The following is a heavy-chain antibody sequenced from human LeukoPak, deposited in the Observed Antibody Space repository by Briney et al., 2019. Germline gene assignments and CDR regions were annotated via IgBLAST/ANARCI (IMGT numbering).Heavy chain of an antibody. Sequence: PSETLSLTCTVSGGSISSYYWTWIRQPPGKGLEWIGYIYYSGSTNYNPSLKSRVTISVDTSKNQFSLKLSSVTAADTAVYYCARQITMTVAAKRATIWNNWFDPWGQGTLVTVSS. J-gene: IGHJ5*02. CDR3: ARQITMTVAAKRATIWNNWFDP. CDR2: IYYSGST. V-gene: IGHV4-59*08. D-gene: IGHD3-22*01. CDR1: GGSISSYY.